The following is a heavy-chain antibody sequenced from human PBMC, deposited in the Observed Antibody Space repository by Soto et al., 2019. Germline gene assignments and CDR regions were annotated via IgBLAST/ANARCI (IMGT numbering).Heavy chain of an antibody. CDR3: AKDEYYYSRSGYYIFDS. Sequence: PGGSLRLSCAASGFTFSSYGMHWVRQAPGKGLEWVAVISYDGSNKYYADSVKGRFTISRDNSKNTLYLQMNSLRPEDTALCYCAKDEYYYSRSGYYIFDSWGQGTLVTVSS. D-gene: IGHD3-22*01. V-gene: IGHV3-30*18. J-gene: IGHJ4*02. CDR1: GFTFSSYG. CDR2: ISYDGSNK.